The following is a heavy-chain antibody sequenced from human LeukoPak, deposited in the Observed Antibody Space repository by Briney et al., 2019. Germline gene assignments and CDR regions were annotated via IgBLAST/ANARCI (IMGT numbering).Heavy chain of an antibody. V-gene: IGHV3-33*06. CDR3: AKICSGGSCYGEDFDY. CDR2: IWYDGSDK. Sequence: PGRSLRLSCAASGFTFSSYGMHWVRQAPGKGLEWVAVIWYDGSDKYYADSVKGRFTISRDNSKNTLYLQMNSLRAEDTAVYYCAKICSGGSCYGEDFDYWGQGTLVTVSS. J-gene: IGHJ4*02. D-gene: IGHD2-15*01. CDR1: GFTFSSYG.